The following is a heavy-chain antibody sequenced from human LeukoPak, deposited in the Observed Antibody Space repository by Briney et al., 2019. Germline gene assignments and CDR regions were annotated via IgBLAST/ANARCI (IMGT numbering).Heavy chain of an antibody. V-gene: IGHV1-2*04. Sequence: ASVKVPCKASGYTFTGYYMHWVRQAPGQGLEWMGWINPNSGGTNYAQKFQGWVTMTRDTSISTAYMELSRLRSDDTAVYYCARDRGTTAYYGMDVWGKGTTVTVFS. D-gene: IGHD1-1*01. CDR2: INPNSGGT. CDR3: ARDRGTTAYYGMDV. CDR1: GYTFTGYY. J-gene: IGHJ6*04.